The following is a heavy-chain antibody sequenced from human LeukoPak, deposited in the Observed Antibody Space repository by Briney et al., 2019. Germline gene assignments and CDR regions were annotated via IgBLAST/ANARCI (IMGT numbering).Heavy chain of an antibody. J-gene: IGHJ6*03. V-gene: IGHV4-4*07. CDR2: IYTSGST. Sequence: PSETLSLTCTVSGGSISSYYWSWIRQPAGKGLEWIGRIYTSGSTNYNPSLKSRVTMSVDTSKNQFSLKLSSVTAADTAVYYCARGGRYSYGWEHYYYYYMDVWGKGTTVTISS. CDR1: GGSISSYY. D-gene: IGHD5-18*01. CDR3: ARGGRYSYGWEHYYYYYMDV.